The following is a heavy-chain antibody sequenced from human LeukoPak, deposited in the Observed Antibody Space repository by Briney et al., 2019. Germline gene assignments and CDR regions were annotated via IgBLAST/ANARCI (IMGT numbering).Heavy chain of an antibody. CDR2: INPSGGVT. Sequence: ASVKVSCKASVYTFTNYYMHWVRQAPGQGLEWMGIINPSGGVTTYAQKFQGRVTMTSDTSTRTVYMELSRLRSEDTAVYYCARGQGYHLLASDDYWGQGTLVTVSS. CDR3: ARGQGYHLLASDDY. CDR1: VYTFTNYY. J-gene: IGHJ4*02. D-gene: IGHD2-2*01. V-gene: IGHV1-46*01.